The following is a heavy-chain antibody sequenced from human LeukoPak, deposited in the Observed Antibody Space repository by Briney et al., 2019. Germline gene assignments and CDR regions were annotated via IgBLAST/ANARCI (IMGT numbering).Heavy chain of an antibody. J-gene: IGHJ6*03. Sequence: PSETLSLTCTVSGGSISSYYWSWIRQPPGKGLEWIGYIHYSGSTNYNPSLKSRVTISVDTSKNQFSLKLSSVTAADTAVYYCAREPNYDFWSGRTYYMDVWGKGTTVTVSS. CDR2: IHYSGST. CDR1: GGSISSYY. D-gene: IGHD3-3*01. CDR3: AREPNYDFWSGRTYYMDV. V-gene: IGHV4-59*12.